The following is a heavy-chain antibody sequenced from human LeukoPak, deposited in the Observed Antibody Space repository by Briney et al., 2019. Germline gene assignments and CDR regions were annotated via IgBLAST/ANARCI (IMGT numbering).Heavy chain of an antibody. CDR1: GYTFSSYA. V-gene: IGHV7-4-1*02. D-gene: IGHD4-17*01. J-gene: IGHJ4*02. Sequence: ASVKVSCKASGYTFSSYAMNWVRQAPGQGLEWMGWINTNTGNPTYAQGYTGRFVFSLDTSVSTAYLQISSLKAEDTAVYYCTRDGETTVTALLDYWGQGTLVTVSS. CDR2: INTNTGNP. CDR3: TRDGETTVTALLDY.